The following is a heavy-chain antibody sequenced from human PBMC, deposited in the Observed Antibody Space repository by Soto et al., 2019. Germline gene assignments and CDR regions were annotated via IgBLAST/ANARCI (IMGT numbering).Heavy chain of an antibody. CDR3: ASGGLNGTAVDY. CDR1: GVTFSSYA. V-gene: IGHV1-69*13. J-gene: IGHJ4*02. CDR2: IIPIFGTA. Sequence: SVNVSCKASGVTFSSYAISWVRQAPGQGLEWMGGIIPIFGTANYAQKFQGRVTITADESTSTAYMELSSLRSEDTAVYYCASGGLNGTAVDYWGQGTLVTVSS. D-gene: IGHD1-7*01.